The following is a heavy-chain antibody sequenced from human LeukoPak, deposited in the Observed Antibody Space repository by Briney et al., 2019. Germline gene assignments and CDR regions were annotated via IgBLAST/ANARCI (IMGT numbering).Heavy chain of an antibody. D-gene: IGHD3-9*01. CDR3: ARGVSHRNFDWLFY. J-gene: IGHJ4*02. CDR2: INDSGST. CDR1: GGSFKGYY. Sequence: SETLSLTCAVYGGSFKGYYWSWIRQPPGKGLEWIGEINDSGSTHYNTSLNSRVTISIDTSKNQVYLKLSSVTAADTAIYYCARGVSHRNFDWLFYWGQGTLVTVSS. V-gene: IGHV4-34*01.